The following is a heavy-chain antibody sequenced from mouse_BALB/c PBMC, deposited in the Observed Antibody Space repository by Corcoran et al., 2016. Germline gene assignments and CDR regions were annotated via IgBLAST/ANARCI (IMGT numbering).Heavy chain of an antibody. CDR2: INTYTGEP. CDR1: GYTFTNYG. CDR3: ASGNYAMDY. Sequence: QILLVQSGPELKKPGETVKISCKASGYTFTNYGMNWVKQAPGKGLKWMGWINTYTGEPTYADDFKGRFAFSLETSASTAYLQINNLKNEDTATYFCASGNYAMDYWGQGTSVTVSS. J-gene: IGHJ4*01. D-gene: IGHD1-1*02. V-gene: IGHV9-3-1*01.